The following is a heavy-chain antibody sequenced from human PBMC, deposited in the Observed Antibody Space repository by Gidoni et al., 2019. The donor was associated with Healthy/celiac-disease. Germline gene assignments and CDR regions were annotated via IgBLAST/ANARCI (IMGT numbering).Heavy chain of an antibody. J-gene: IGHJ6*03. D-gene: IGHD2-8*01. CDR1: GVTFSSYA. CDR3: ARALGYCTNGVCYTGRNYYYYYYMDV. V-gene: IGHV1-69*01. CDR2: SIPIFGTA. Sequence: QVQLVQSGAEVKKPRPQVKVSCKAAGVTFSSYAISWVRQAPGQGLEWMGGSIPIFGTANYAQKFQGRVTITADESTSTAYMELSSLRSEDTAVYYCARALGYCTNGVCYTGRNYYYYYYMDVWGKGTTVTVSS.